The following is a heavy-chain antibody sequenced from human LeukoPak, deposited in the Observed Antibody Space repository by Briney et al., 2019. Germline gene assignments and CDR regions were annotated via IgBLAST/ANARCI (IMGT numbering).Heavy chain of an antibody. J-gene: IGHJ4*02. CDR1: GGSISNYY. D-gene: IGHD2-15*01. CDR2: IYYTGTT. CDR3: ARHISGGATLD. Sequence: PSETLSLTCTVSGGSISNYYCSWIRQPPGKGLERIGYIYYTGTTYYNPSLKSRVTISVDTSKNQFSLRLSSVTAADTAVYYCARHISGGATLDWGQGTLVSVSS. V-gene: IGHV4-59*08.